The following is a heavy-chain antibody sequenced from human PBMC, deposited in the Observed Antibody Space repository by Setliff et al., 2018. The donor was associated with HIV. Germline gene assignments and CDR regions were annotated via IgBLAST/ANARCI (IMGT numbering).Heavy chain of an antibody. J-gene: IGHJ5*02. D-gene: IGHD2-21*01. V-gene: IGHV4-38-2*01. CDR2: IYHSGST. CDR1: GVSISSGFY. Sequence: NPSETLSLTCAVSGVSISSGFYWGWIRQPPGKGLEWIGSIYHSGSTYYNPSLKSRVTMSVDTSKNQVSLKLSSVTAADTAVYYCARSYCGGGSCPRGFDPWGQGTLVTVSS. CDR3: ARSYCGGGSCPRGFDP.